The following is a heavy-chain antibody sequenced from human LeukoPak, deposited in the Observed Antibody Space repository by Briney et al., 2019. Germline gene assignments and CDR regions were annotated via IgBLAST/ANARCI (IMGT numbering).Heavy chain of an antibody. J-gene: IGHJ6*02. Sequence: GGSLRLSCAASGFTFSSCGMHWVRQAPGKGLEWVAVISYDGSNKYYADSVKGRFTISRDNSKNTLYLQMNSLRAEDTAVYYCAKDHGLSTYYYGSGTIMGVWGQGTTVTVSS. CDR1: GFTFSSCG. D-gene: IGHD3-10*01. CDR2: ISYDGSNK. V-gene: IGHV3-30*18. CDR3: AKDHGLSTYYYGSGTIMGV.